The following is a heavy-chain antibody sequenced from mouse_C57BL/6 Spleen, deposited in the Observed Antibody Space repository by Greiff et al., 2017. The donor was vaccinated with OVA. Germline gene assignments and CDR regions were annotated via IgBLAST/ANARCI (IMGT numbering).Heavy chain of an antibody. V-gene: IGHV5-17*01. Sequence: VQLKQSGGGLVKPGGSLKLSCAASGFTFSDYGMHWVRQAPEKGLEWVAYISSGSSTIYYADPVKGRFTISSDNAKNTLFLKMTSLRSEDTAMYYCATNYYGSPHFDYWGQGTTLTVSS. CDR1: GFTFSDYG. CDR3: ATNYYGSPHFDY. CDR2: ISSGSSTI. J-gene: IGHJ2*01. D-gene: IGHD1-1*01.